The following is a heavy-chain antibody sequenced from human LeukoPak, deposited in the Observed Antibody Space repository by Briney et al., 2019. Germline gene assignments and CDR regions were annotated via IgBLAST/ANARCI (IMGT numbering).Heavy chain of an antibody. CDR2: ISGYNGET. CDR1: GYTFSNFG. J-gene: IGHJ5*02. D-gene: IGHD6-6*01. V-gene: IGHV1-18*01. CDR3: ARDYEIAVRYDYFDP. Sequence: ASVKVSCKAAGYTFSNFGISWVRQAPGQVLEWMGWISGYNGETNYAQKFQGRVTMTTDTSANTAYMEVRSLRSDDTAVYYCARDYEIAVRYDYFDPWGQGTLVIVSS.